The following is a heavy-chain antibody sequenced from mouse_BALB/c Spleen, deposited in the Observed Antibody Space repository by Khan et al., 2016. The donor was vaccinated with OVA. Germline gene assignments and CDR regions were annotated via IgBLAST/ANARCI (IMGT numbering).Heavy chain of an antibody. J-gene: IGHJ3*01. CDR3: ARRNYFGYTFAY. Sequence: QVQLKQSGAELARPGASVKLSCKASGYTFTDYYINWVKLRTGQGLEWIGELSPGSGDTYYNERFKGKATLTADKSSSTAYMQLSSLTSEASAVYFCARRNYFGYTFAYWGQGTLVTVSA. V-gene: IGHV1-77*01. CDR1: GYTFTDYY. D-gene: IGHD1-2*01. CDR2: LSPGSGDT.